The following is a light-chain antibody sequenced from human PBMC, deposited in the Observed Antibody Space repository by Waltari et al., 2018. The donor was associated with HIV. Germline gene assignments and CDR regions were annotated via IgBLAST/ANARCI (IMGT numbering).Light chain of an antibody. CDR2: QDN. CDR3: QAWGSSTSGV. J-gene: IGLJ3*02. Sequence: SYEVTQPPSVAVSPGQTASITCSGYELGYKSTCWYQQKPGQSPLLVIYQDNKRPSGIPERFSGSSSGHTATLTISGTLPMDEADYYCQAWGSSTSGVFGTGTKLTVL. V-gene: IGLV3-1*01. CDR1: ELGYKS.